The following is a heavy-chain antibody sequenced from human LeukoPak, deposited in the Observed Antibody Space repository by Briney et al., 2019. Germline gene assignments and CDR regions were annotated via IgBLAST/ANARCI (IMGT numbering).Heavy chain of an antibody. CDR3: ARDRVVVTASSDAFDI. Sequence: PSETLSLTCTVSGGSISSYYWSWIRQPAGKGLEWIGRIYTSGSTNYNPSLKSRVTMSVDTSKNQFSLKLSSVTAADTAVYYCARDRVVVTASSDAFDIWGQGTMVTVSS. V-gene: IGHV4-4*07. J-gene: IGHJ3*02. D-gene: IGHD2-21*02. CDR2: IYTSGST. CDR1: GGSISSYY.